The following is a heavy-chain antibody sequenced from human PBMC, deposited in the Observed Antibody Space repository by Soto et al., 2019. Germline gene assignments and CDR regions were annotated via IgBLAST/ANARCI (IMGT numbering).Heavy chain of an antibody. V-gene: IGHV1-3*05. CDR2: INAGNGNT. CDR1: GYTFTSYA. CDR3: ARDPGYSYVHT. D-gene: IGHD5-18*01. J-gene: IGHJ5*02. Sequence: QVQLVQSGAEEKKPGASVKVSCKASGYTFTSYAMNWVRQAPGQRLEWMGWINAGNGNTKYSQKFQGRVTITRDTSASTAYMELSSLRSEDTAVYYCARDPGYSYVHTWGQGTLVTVSS.